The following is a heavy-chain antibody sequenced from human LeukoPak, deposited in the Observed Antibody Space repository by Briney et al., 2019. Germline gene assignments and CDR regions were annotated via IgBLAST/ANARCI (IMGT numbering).Heavy chain of an antibody. CDR3: AKLSAPTSGYFDY. CDR2: ISGSGGST. J-gene: IGHJ4*02. D-gene: IGHD2-15*01. CDR1: GLSFNTYA. Sequence: PSGGSLRLSCADSGLSFNTYAMTWVRQAPGKGLEWVSGISGSGGSTYYADSVKGRFTISRDNSENTVYLQMNSLRAEDTAVYYCAKLSAPTSGYFDYWGQGTLVTVSS. V-gene: IGHV3-23*01.